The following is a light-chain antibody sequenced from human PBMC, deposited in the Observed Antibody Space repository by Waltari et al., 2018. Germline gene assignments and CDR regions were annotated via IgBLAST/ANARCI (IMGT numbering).Light chain of an antibody. CDR2: DAS. Sequence: DIQLTLSPPSLSASVGDRVTITCRASQDITNYLNWYQQKPGKAPKLLIHDASKLEIGVPSRFSGSQSGTHFTLTISSLQPEDIGTYYCQRYDNLPIFAFGPGTKVEI. CDR1: QDITNY. J-gene: IGKJ3*01. CDR3: QRYDNLPIFA. V-gene: IGKV1-33*01.